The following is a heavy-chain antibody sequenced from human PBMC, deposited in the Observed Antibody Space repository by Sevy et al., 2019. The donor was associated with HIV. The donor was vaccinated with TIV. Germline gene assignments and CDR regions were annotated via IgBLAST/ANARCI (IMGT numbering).Heavy chain of an antibody. Sequence: GESPKISCQASGYSFPTYWIAWVRQMPWKGLEWVGIVWPIESDTTYSPSFQGQVTISVDKSINTVYLHWSSLMASHTGVYYCARGRQWPSDFDFWGQGTLVTVSS. CDR1: GYSFPTYW. V-gene: IGHV5-51*01. J-gene: IGHJ4*02. D-gene: IGHD6-19*01. CDR2: VWPIESDT. CDR3: ARGRQWPSDFDF.